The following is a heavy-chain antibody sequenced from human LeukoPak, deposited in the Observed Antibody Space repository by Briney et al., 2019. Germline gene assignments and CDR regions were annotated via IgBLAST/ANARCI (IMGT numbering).Heavy chain of an antibody. V-gene: IGHV3-23*01. Sequence: PGGSLRLSCAASGFTFSSYSMNWVRQAPGKGLEWVSAISGSGGSTYYADSVKGRFTISRDNSKNTLYLQMNSLRAEDTAVYYCAKDRIAVAGTEGWGQGTLVTVSS. J-gene: IGHJ4*02. CDR3: AKDRIAVAGTEG. CDR1: GFTFSSYS. CDR2: ISGSGGST. D-gene: IGHD6-19*01.